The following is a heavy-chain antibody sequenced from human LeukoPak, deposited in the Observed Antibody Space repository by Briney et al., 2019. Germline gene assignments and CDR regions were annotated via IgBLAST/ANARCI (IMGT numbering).Heavy chain of an antibody. D-gene: IGHD5-18*01. CDR1: AYSFTSYW. CDR3: ARKDTAMVSWFDP. CDR2: IYPGDSDT. Sequence: GESLKISCTGSAYSFTSYWIGWVRQMPGKGLEWMGIIYPGDSDTRYSPSFQGPVTISADKSISTTYLQWSSLKASDTAMYYCARKDTAMVSWFDPWGQGTLVTVSS. V-gene: IGHV5-51*01. J-gene: IGHJ5*02.